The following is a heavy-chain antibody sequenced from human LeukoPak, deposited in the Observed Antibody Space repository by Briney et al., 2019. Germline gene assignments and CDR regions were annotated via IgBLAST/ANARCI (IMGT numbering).Heavy chain of an antibody. J-gene: IGHJ5*02. D-gene: IGHD6-6*01. CDR1: GFTFSTFA. V-gene: IGHV3-23*01. Sequence: PGGSLRLSCAASGFTFSTFAMTWVRQAPGKGLEWVSAISGSGDSTYYADSVKGRFTISRDNSKNTLYLQMNSLRAEDTAVYIAARQRSNWFDPWGQGTLVTVSS. CDR2: ISGSGDST. CDR3: ARQRSNWFDP.